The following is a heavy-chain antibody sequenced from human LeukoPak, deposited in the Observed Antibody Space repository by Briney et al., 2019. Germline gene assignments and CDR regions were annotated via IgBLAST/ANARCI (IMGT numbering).Heavy chain of an antibody. CDR2: IYYSGST. V-gene: IGHV4-59*01. CDR3: ATMVQGVHTYFGS. CDR1: GGSISSYC. Sequence: SETLTLTCTASGGSISSYCMSWVRQPPGKGLEWIGYIYYSGSTNYNPSLKSRVTMSLDTSKNQLSLKLSSVTAADTAVYYCATMVQGVHTYFGSWGQGNLVAVSS. D-gene: IGHD3-10*01. J-gene: IGHJ4*02.